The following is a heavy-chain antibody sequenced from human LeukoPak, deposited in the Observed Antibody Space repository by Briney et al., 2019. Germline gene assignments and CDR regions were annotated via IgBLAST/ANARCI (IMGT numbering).Heavy chain of an antibody. CDR1: GGSISSGGYS. J-gene: IGHJ4*02. V-gene: IGHV4-30-2*01. Sequence: SETLSLTCAVSGGSISSGGYSWSWIRQPPGKGLEWIGYIYHSGSTYYNPSLKSRVTISVDRSKNQFSLKLSSVTAADTAVYYCARVGEGYYGSGSIDYWGQGTLVTVSS. CDR2: IYHSGST. D-gene: IGHD3-10*01. CDR3: ARVGEGYYGSGSIDY.